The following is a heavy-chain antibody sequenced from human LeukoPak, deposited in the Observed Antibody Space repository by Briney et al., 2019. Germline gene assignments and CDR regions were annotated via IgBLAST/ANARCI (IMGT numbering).Heavy chain of an antibody. J-gene: IGHJ3*02. CDR1: GYTFTSYG. V-gene: IGHV1-18*01. CDR3: ARGWRTMIVVSTLFDI. Sequence: ASVKVSCKASGYTFTSYGISSVRQAPGQGLEWVGWISAYNGNTNYAQKLQGRVTMTRNTSISTAYMELSSLRSEDTAVYYCARGWRTMIVVSTLFDIWGQGTMVTVSS. D-gene: IGHD3-22*01. CDR2: ISAYNGNT.